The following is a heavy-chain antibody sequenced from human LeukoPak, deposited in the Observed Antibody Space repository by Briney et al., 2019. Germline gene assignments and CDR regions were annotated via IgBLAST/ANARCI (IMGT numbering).Heavy chain of an antibody. J-gene: IGHJ4*02. CDR3: ARDNNYYDRSLDY. CDR1: GYTFTSYG. CDR2: ISAYNGNT. Sequence: ASVKVSCKASGYTFTSYGISWVRQAPGQGLEWMGWISAYNGNTNYAQKLQGRVTMTTETSPSAAYMELRSLRSDDTAVYYCARDNNYYDRSLDYWGQGTLVTVSS. V-gene: IGHV1-18*01. D-gene: IGHD3-22*01.